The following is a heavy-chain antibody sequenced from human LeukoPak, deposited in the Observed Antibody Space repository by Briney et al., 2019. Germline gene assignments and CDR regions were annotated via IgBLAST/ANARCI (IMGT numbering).Heavy chain of an antibody. D-gene: IGHD2-21*02. CDR3: ARLPRRYCGGDCYQDAFDI. J-gene: IGHJ3*02. V-gene: IGHV1-8*01. CDR2: MNPNSGNT. CDR1: GYTFTSYD. Sequence: ASVKVSCKASGYTFTSYDINWVRQATGQGLEWMGWMNPNSGNTGYAQKFQGRVTMTRNTSISTAYMELSSLRSEDTAVYYCARLPRRYCGGDCYQDAFDIRGQGTMVTVSS.